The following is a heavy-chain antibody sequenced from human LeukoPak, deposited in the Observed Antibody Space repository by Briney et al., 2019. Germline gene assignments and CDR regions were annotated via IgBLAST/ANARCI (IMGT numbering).Heavy chain of an antibody. J-gene: IGHJ4*02. CDR3: ARPHSSSGTEDY. CDR1: GGSISSSSYY. Sequence: PSETLSLTCTVSGGSISSSSYYWGWIRQPPGKGLEWIGSIYYSGSTYYNPSLKSRVTISVDTSKNQFSLKLSSVTAADTAVYYCARPHSSSGTEDYWGQGTLVTVSS. V-gene: IGHV4-39*01. D-gene: IGHD6-13*01. CDR2: IYYSGST.